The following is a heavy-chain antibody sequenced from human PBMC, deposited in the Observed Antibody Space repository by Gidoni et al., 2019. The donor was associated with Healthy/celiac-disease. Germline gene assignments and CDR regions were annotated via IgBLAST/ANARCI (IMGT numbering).Heavy chain of an antibody. CDR3: ARVVGYCISTSCYHFDY. J-gene: IGHJ4*02. CDR2: IYYSGST. Sequence: QVQLQESGPGLVQPSQTLSLTCTVSGGSIRSGDYYWSWIRQPPGKGLEWIGYIYYSGSTYYNPSLKSRVTISVDTSKNQFSLKLSSVTAADTAVYYCARVVGYCISTSCYHFDYWGQGTLVTVSS. CDR1: GGSIRSGDYY. D-gene: IGHD2-2*01. V-gene: IGHV4-30-4*01.